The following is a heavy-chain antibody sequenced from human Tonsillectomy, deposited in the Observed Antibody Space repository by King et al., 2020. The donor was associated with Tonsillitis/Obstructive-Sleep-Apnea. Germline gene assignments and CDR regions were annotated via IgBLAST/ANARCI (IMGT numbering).Heavy chain of an antibody. Sequence: QLQESGPGLVKPSETLSLTCTVSGGSISSYYWSWIRQPPGKGLEWIGYIYYSGSTNYNPSLKSPVTISVHTSKNQFSLKLSSVTAADTAVYYCARAWNRSSTSKGLFDYWGQGTLVTVSS. CDR3: ARAWNRSSTSKGLFDY. D-gene: IGHD2-2*01. V-gene: IGHV4-59*01. CDR2: IYYSGST. J-gene: IGHJ4*02. CDR1: GGSISSYY.